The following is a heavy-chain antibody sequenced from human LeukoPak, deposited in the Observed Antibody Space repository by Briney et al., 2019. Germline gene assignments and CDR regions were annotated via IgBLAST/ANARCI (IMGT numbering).Heavy chain of an antibody. CDR2: IIPIFGTA. Sequence: VASVKVSCKASGGTFSSYAISWVRQAPGQGLEWMGGIIPIFGTANYAQKFQGRVTITADESTSTAYMELSSLRSEDTAVYYCARGPGSSWYFDYWGQGTLVTVSS. V-gene: IGHV1-69*01. J-gene: IGHJ4*02. CDR1: GGTFSSYA. D-gene: IGHD6-13*01. CDR3: ARGPGSSWYFDY.